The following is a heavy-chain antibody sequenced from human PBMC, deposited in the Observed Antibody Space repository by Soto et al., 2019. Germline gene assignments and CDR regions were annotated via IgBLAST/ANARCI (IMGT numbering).Heavy chain of an antibody. Sequence: QVLLVQSGAEVKKPGASVKVSSKASGYTFTDSYIHWMRQAPGQGLEWMGWSDGASGDTKYAQNFQDGVTMTRYTSINTAYMEMCRLTSDDTAVYFCAGGQYNGRWGGYGMDGWGQGTTVIVSS. D-gene: IGHD1-26*01. CDR2: SDGASGDT. V-gene: IGHV1-2*02. J-gene: IGHJ6*02. CDR1: GYTFTDSY. CDR3: AGGQYNGRWGGYGMDG.